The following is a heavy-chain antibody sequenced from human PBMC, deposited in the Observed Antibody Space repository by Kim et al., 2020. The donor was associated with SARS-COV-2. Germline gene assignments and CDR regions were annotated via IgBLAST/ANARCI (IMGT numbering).Heavy chain of an antibody. CDR2: ITDYGSVT. D-gene: IGHD3-16*01. CDR1: GFTFRGYW. CDR3: SRAAYCRPHY. V-gene: IGHV3-74*01. J-gene: IGHJ4*01. Sequence: GGSLRLSCAASGFTFRGYWMHWVRQAPGKGPEWVSRITDYGSVTIYADSVKGRFPTSRDNSTNPLYLQINRLRAQDPALYFLSRAAYCRPHYW.